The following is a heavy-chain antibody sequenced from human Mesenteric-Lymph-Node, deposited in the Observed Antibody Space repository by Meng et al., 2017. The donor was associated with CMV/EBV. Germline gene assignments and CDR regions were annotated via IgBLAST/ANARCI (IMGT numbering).Heavy chain of an antibody. CDR3: ARLPYDSRSGFPPYYFDY. CDR2: IYYTGRT. J-gene: IGHJ4*02. V-gene: IGHV4-61*01. CDR1: GASVSSESYY. D-gene: IGHD3-3*01. Sequence: SETLSLTCTVSGASVSSESYYWSCIRQPPGKGLEWVGFIYYTGRTTYNPSLTSRVTISMDTSKNQFSLKLNSVTAADTAVYYCARLPYDSRSGFPPYYFDYWGPGMLVTVSS.